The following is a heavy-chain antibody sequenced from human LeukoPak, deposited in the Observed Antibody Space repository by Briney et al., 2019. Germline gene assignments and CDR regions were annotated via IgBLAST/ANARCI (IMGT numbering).Heavy chain of an antibody. Sequence: KPGGSLRLSCAASGFTFSNYAMHWVRQAPGKGLEWVAVISYDGSNTYYADSVKGRFTISRDNSKITLYLQMNSLRVEDTAVYYCASSRADYYYGMDVWGQGTTVTVSS. CDR2: ISYDGSNT. CDR1: GFTFSNYA. CDR3: ASSRADYYYGMDV. J-gene: IGHJ6*02. V-gene: IGHV3-30-3*01. D-gene: IGHD2-2*01.